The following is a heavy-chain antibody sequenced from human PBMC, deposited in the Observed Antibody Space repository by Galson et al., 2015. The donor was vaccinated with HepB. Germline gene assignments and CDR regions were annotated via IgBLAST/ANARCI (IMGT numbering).Heavy chain of an antibody. CDR2: INAGNGNT. CDR1: GYTFTSYA. D-gene: IGHD5-18*01. V-gene: IGHV1-3*01. CDR3: ARDPQVIQLWFDY. J-gene: IGHJ4*02. Sequence: SVKVSCKASGYTFTSYAMHWVRQAPGQRLEWMGWINAGNGNTKYSQKFQGRVTITRDTSASTAYMELSSLRSEDTAVYYCARDPQVIQLWFDYWGQGTLVTVSS.